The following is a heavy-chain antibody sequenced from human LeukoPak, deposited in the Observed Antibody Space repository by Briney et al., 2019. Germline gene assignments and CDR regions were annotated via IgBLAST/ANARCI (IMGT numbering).Heavy chain of an antibody. CDR2: IYYSGST. CDR1: GGSISSYY. CDR3: ARSLTGTTPTP. J-gene: IGHJ5*02. V-gene: IGHV4-59*01. D-gene: IGHD1-20*01. Sequence: SETLSLTCTVSGGSISSYYWSWIRQPPGKGLEWIGYIYYSGSTDYNPSLKSRVTISVDTSKNQFSLKLSSVTAADTAVYYCARSLTGTTPTPWGQGTLVTVSS.